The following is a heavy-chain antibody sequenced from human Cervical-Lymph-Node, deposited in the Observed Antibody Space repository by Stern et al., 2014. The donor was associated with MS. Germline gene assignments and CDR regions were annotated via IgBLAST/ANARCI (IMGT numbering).Heavy chain of an antibody. CDR3: ARHVSGTYSQYYFDY. CDR1: GYSFANSW. J-gene: IGHJ4*02. Sequence: VQLVESGAEVKKPGESLKISCEGSGYSFANSWIGWVRQMPGKGLEWMGIIFPGDSDTRYSPSFQGPVTISADRSISTAYLQWTSLKASDTAMYYCARHVSGTYSQYYFDYWGQGTLVTVSS. V-gene: IGHV5-51*01. D-gene: IGHD1-26*01. CDR2: IFPGDSDT.